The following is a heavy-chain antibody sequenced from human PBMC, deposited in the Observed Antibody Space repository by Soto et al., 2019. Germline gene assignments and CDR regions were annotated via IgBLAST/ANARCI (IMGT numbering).Heavy chain of an antibody. CDR1: RFKISSYS. CDR3: ARGRAAAAFDY. D-gene: IGHD6-13*01. J-gene: IGHJ4*02. CDR2: ISSSSSYI. V-gene: IGHV3-21*01. Sequence: PVGSLRLSCAAFRFKISSYSMNWVRQAPGKGLEWVSSISSSSSYIYYADSVKGRFTISRDNAKNSLYLQMNSLRAEDTAVYYCARGRAAAAFDYWGQGTLVTVSS.